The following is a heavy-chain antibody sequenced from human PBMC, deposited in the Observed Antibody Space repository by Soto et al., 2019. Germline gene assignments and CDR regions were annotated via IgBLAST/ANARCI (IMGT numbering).Heavy chain of an antibody. Sequence: GGSLKLSCAASGFTFSSYTMSWVRQAPGKGLEWVSAISGGDYSTYYADSVKGRFTISRDNSKDTLYLQMNSLRPEDTAVYYCAKEISDWYPNAFDIWGQGTMVTVSS. V-gene: IGHV3-23*01. CDR3: AKEISDWYPNAFDI. CDR1: GFTFSSYT. J-gene: IGHJ3*02. CDR2: ISGGDYST. D-gene: IGHD6-19*01.